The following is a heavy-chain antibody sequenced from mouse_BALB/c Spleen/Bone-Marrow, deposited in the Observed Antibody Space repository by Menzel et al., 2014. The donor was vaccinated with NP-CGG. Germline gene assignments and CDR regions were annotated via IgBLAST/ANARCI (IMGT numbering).Heavy chain of an antibody. V-gene: IGHV7-3*02. CDR1: GFTFTDYY. J-gene: IGHJ1*01. Sequence: EVQLVESGGGLVQPGGSLRLSCATSGFTFTDYYMSWVRQPPGKALEWLGFIRNKANGYTTEYSASVKGRFTISRDNSQSILYPQMNTLRAEDSATYYCARDINDNYNWYFDVWGAGTTVTVSS. CDR3: ARDINDNYNWYFDV. D-gene: IGHD2-1*01. CDR2: IRNKANGYTT.